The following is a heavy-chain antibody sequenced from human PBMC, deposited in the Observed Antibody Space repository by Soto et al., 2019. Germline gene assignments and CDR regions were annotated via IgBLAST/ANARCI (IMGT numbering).Heavy chain of an antibody. D-gene: IGHD6-19*01. CDR2: ISYDGSIK. CDR3: ARGSGAVADYYFDY. V-gene: IGHV3-30-3*01. Sequence: QVQLVESGGGVVQPGRSLRLSCAASGFTFSIYPMHWVRQAPGKGLEWVAGISYDGSIKYYADSVKGRFTISRDNSENTLYLQMNSLRAEDTAVFYCARGSGAVADYYFDYWGQGTLVTVSS. CDR1: GFTFSIYP. J-gene: IGHJ4*02.